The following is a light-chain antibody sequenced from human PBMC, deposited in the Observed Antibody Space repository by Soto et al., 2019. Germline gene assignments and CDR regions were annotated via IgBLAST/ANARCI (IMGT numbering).Light chain of an antibody. CDR2: GAS. V-gene: IGKV3-20*01. CDR1: QSVSRSF. J-gene: IGKJ2*01. Sequence: EIVLMQSPSTLSLSPGERATLSCRASQSVSRSFFAWYQQKPGRAPRLLIYGASRRATGIPDRFSGSGSGTDFTLTISRLESEDFAMYYCQQYGGSPRYTFGQGTKLEI. CDR3: QQYGGSPRYT.